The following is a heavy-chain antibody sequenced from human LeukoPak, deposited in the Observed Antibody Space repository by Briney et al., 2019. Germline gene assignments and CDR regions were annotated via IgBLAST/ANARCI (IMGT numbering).Heavy chain of an antibody. D-gene: IGHD2-8*01. J-gene: IGHJ6*02. CDR3: AREGYQYCTTTDCALYGMDV. Sequence: KTGGSLRLSCAASGFTFSDYYMSWIRQAPGKGLEWVSYISKSGSTIYYADSVKGRFTISRDNAKNSLYLQMNSLRTEDTAVYYCAREGYQYCTTTDCALYGMDVWGRGTTVTVSS. CDR2: ISKSGSTI. V-gene: IGHV3-11*01. CDR1: GFTFSDYY.